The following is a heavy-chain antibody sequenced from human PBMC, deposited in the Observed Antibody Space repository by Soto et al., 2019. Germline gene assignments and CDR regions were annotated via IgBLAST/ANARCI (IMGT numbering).Heavy chain of an antibody. Sequence: GASVKVSCKASGGTFSSYTISWVRQAPGQGLEWMGRIIPILGIANYAQKFQGRVTITADKSTSTAYMELSSLRSEDTAVYYCARVPYGDYEEGSHWGQGTLVTVSS. CDR3: ARVPYGDYEEGSH. V-gene: IGHV1-69*02. CDR2: IIPILGIA. CDR1: GGTFSSYT. D-gene: IGHD4-17*01. J-gene: IGHJ4*02.